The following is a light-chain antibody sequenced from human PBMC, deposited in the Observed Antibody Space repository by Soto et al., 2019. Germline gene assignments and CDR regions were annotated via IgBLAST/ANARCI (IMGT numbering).Light chain of an antibody. CDR2: AAS. CDR1: QSVSSN. J-gene: IGKJ4*01. CDR3: QQYDNWPLT. V-gene: IGKV3-15*01. Sequence: IVMTQSPVTLSVSPGEIATLSCRASQSVSSNLAWYQQRPGQAPRLLMYAASTPATGIPARFSGSGSGTEFSLTISGLQSEDFVVYFCQQYDNWPLTFGGGTKVEMK.